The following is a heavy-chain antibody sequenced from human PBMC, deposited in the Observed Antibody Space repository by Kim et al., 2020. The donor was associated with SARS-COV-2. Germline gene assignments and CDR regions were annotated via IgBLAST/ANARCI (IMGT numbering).Heavy chain of an antibody. CDR3: ARGRAGVEPSRVLELGPWYDDYALDV. J-gene: IGHJ6*02. D-gene: IGHD2-8*02. V-gene: IGHV4-34*01. Sequence: SETLSLTCAVFGGSFSGFHWTWIRQPPGRGLEWIGEINHNGGTKYNPSLKRRLTISLDTSKNQFSLKLRSVTAADTAVYYCARGRAGVEPSRVLELGPWYDDYALDVWGQGSTVTVSS. CDR1: GGSFSGFH. CDR2: INHNGGT.